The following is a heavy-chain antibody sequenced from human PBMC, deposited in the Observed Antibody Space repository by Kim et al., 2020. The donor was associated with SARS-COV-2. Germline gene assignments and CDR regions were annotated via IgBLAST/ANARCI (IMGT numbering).Heavy chain of an antibody. Sequence: ASVKVSCKASGYTFTSYGISWVRQAPGQGLEWMGWISAYNGNTNYAQKLQGRVTMTTDTSTSTAYMELRSLRSDDTAVYYWARGLEECELLNPPSFDYWGQGTLVTVSS. J-gene: IGHJ4*02. D-gene: IGHD1-26*01. CDR1: GYTFTSYG. CDR3: ARGLEECELLNPPSFDY. V-gene: IGHV1-18*01. CDR2: ISAYNGNT.